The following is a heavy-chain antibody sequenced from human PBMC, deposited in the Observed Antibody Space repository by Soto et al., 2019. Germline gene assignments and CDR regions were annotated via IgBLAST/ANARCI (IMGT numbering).Heavy chain of an antibody. CDR1: GYTFTGYY. V-gene: IGHV1-2*04. Sequence: QVQLVQSGAEVKKPGASVKVSCKASGYTFTGYYMHWVRQAPGQGLEWMGWINPNSGGTNYAQKFQGWVTMTRDTSISTAYMELSRLRSDDTAVYYCARDLNSGWYPGGYYYYGMDVWGQGTTVTVSS. CDR2: INPNSGGT. J-gene: IGHJ6*02. CDR3: ARDLNSGWYPGGYYYYGMDV. D-gene: IGHD6-19*01.